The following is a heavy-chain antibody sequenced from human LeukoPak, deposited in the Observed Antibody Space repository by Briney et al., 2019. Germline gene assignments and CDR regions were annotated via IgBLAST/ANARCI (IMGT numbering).Heavy chain of an antibody. V-gene: IGHV4-34*01. Sequence: SETLSLTRAVYGGSFSGYYWSWIRQPPGKGLEWIGEINHSGSTNYNPSLKSRVTISVDTSKNQFSLKLSSVTAADTAVYYCARRTGSSWYRNWFDPWGQGTLVTVSS. CDR3: ARRTGSSWYRNWFDP. D-gene: IGHD6-13*01. J-gene: IGHJ5*02. CDR1: GGSFSGYY. CDR2: INHSGST.